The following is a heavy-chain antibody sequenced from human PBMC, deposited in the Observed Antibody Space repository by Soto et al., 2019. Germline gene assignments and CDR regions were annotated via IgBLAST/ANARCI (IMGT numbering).Heavy chain of an antibody. CDR1: GGSITSYY. V-gene: IGHV4-59*08. CDR3: ANYYYGSGSGY. Sequence: SETLSLTCTVSGGSITSYYWTWIRQPPGKGLEWIGNIYHSGSTNYNPSLKSRVTISIDTSKNQFSLRLSSVTAADTAMYYCANYYYGSGSGYWGQGTLVTVSS. J-gene: IGHJ4*02. D-gene: IGHD3-10*01. CDR2: IYHSGST.